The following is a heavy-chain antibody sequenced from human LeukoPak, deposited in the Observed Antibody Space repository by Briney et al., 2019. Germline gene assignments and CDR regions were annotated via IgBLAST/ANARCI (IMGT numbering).Heavy chain of an antibody. D-gene: IGHD5-18*01. J-gene: IGHJ4*02. CDR2: VSLDGNPSDS. CDR3: ARDQGRYSHGLYYFDS. V-gene: IGHV3-30*04. Sequence: GGSLRLSCTASGFTVRNYALHWVRQTPPGGLEWVAVVSLDGNPSDSYSADSVRGRFTISRDNSRNTLYLHMSSLRPEDTATYFCARDQGRYSHGLYYFDSWGQGTLVTVSS. CDR1: GFTVRNYA.